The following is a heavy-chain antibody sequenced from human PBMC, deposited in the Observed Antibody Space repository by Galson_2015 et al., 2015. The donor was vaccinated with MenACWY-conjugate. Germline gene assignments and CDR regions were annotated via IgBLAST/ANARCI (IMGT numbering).Heavy chain of an antibody. CDR1: GFTFSDYY. CDR2: ISGSGGST. CDR3: AKVGYCSSTSCYLYYYYGMDV. J-gene: IGHJ6*02. D-gene: IGHD2-2*01. Sequence: SLRLSCAASGFTFSDYYMSWIRQAPGKGLEWVSAISGSGGSTYYADSVKGRFTISRDNSKNTLYLQMNSLRAEDTAVYYCAKVGYCSSTSCYLYYYYGMDVWGQGTTVTVSS. V-gene: IGHV3-23*01.